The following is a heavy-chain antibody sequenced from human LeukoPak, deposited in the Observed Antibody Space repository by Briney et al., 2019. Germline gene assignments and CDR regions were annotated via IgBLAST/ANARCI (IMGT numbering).Heavy chain of an antibody. J-gene: IGHJ6*02. CDR2: IIPIFGTA. V-gene: IGHV1-69*13. CDR1: GGTFSSYA. CDR3: ARAITIFGVVTDYYYYGMDV. Sequence: EASVKVSCKASGGTFSSYAISWVRQAPGQGLEWMGGIIPIFGTANYAQKFQGRVTITADESTSTAYMELSSLRSEDTAVYYCARAITIFGVVTDYYYYGMDVWGQGTTVTVSS. D-gene: IGHD3-3*01.